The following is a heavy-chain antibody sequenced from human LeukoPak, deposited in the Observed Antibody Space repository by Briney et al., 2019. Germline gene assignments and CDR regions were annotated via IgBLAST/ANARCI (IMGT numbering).Heavy chain of an antibody. CDR3: AREGGSSSFDY. Sequence: SVKVSCRASGGTFSSYAISLVRQARGPGLEWMGRIIPIFGTANYAQKFQGRVTITTDESTSTAYMELSSLRSEDTAVYYCAREGGSSSFDYWGQGTLVTVSS. D-gene: IGHD6-6*01. V-gene: IGHV1-69*05. CDR1: GGTFSSYA. J-gene: IGHJ4*02. CDR2: IIPIFGTA.